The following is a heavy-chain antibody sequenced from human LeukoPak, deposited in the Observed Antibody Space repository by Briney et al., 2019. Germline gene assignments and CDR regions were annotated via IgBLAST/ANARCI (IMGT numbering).Heavy chain of an antibody. CDR1: GYSFTSYW. CDR3: ARRDCSGGSCYFLDY. CDR2: IYPGDSDT. J-gene: IGHJ4*02. D-gene: IGHD2-15*01. Sequence: GESLKISCKGSGYSFTSYWIGWVRQMPGKGLGWMGIIYPGDSDTRYSPSFQGQVTISADKSISTAYLQWSSLKASDTAMYYCARRDCSGGSCYFLDYWGQGTLVTVSS. V-gene: IGHV5-51*01.